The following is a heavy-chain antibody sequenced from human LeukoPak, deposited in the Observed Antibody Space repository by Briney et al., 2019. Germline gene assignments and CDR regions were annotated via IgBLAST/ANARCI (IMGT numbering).Heavy chain of an antibody. CDR1: GGSISSYY. J-gene: IGHJ4*02. CDR2: ISYSGST. CDR3: ARGGSRSYTSSTLDY. V-gene: IGHV4-59*01. Sequence: SETLSLTCTVSGGSISSYYWSWIRQPPGKGLEWIGSISYSGSTNYNPSLKSRVTISMDTSKNRFSLKLSSVTAADTAVYYCARGGSRSYTSSTLDYWGQGTLVTVPS. D-gene: IGHD2-2*01.